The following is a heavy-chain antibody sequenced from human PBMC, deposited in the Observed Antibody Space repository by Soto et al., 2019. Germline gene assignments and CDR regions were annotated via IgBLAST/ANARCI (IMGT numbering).Heavy chain of an antibody. Sequence: ASVKVSCKASGYTFTSYYIHWVREAPGQGLEWMGIINPSGGSPSYAQKFQGRVTMTRDTSTSTVYMELSSLRSVDTAVYYCARGYLSTVTTYGYFDYWGQGTLVTVSS. CDR3: ARGYLSTVTTYGYFDY. J-gene: IGHJ4*02. V-gene: IGHV1-46*03. D-gene: IGHD4-17*01. CDR1: GYTFTSYY. CDR2: INPSGGSP.